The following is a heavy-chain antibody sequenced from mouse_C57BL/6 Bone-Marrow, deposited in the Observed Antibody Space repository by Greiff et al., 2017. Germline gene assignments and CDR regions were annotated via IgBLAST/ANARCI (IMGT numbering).Heavy chain of an antibody. J-gene: IGHJ2*01. Sequence: EVMLAESGGGLVQPGGSLKLSCAASGFTFSDYYMYWVRQTPEKRLEWVAYISNGGGSTYYPDTVKGRFTISRDNAKNTLYLQMSRLKSEDTAMYYCARHRDGGLDYWGQGTTLTVSS. V-gene: IGHV5-12*01. CDR2: ISNGGGST. CDR3: ARHRDGGLDY. CDR1: GFTFSDYY. D-gene: IGHD3-3*01.